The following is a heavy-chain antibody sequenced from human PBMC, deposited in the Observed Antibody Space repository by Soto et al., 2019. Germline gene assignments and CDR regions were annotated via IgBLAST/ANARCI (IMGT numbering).Heavy chain of an antibody. CDR3: ARRIVATKEGFDY. J-gene: IGHJ4*02. CDR1: GGSISSSSYY. CDR2: IYYSGST. V-gene: IGHV4-39*01. D-gene: IGHD5-12*01. Sequence: QLQLQESGPGLVKPSETLSLTCPVSGGSISSSSYYWGWIRQPPGKGLEWIGSIYYSGSTYYNPPRKSRATISVATSKSQFSLKLSSVTAADTAVYYCARRIVATKEGFDYWGQGTLVTVSS.